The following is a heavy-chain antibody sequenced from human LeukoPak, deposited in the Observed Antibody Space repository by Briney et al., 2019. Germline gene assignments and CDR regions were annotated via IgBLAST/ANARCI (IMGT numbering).Heavy chain of an antibody. D-gene: IGHD6-13*01. CDR3: ARAYSSSWDKTYNWFDP. Sequence: SVKLSCKAPGGTFSSYAISWVRQAPGQGLEWMGRIIPIFGIANYAQKFQGRVTITADKSTSTAYMELSSLRSEDTAVYYCARAYSSSWDKTYNWFDPWGQGTLVTVSS. CDR1: GGTFSSYA. J-gene: IGHJ5*02. CDR2: IIPIFGIA. V-gene: IGHV1-69*04.